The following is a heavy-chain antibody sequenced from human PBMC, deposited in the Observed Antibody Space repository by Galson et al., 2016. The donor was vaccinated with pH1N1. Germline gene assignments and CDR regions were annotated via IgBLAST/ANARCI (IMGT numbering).Heavy chain of an antibody. CDR1: GFTFGDYG. V-gene: IGHV3-20*04. Sequence: SLRLSCAASGFTFGDYGMTWVRQAPGKGLEWVASINYIGGNIAYADSMKGRFTISRDNAKSSLYLQMNSLRAEDTALYYCARRPGIAVPGLLDFWSQGTLVIVSS. CDR2: INYIGGNI. CDR3: ARRPGIAVPGLLDF. J-gene: IGHJ4*02. D-gene: IGHD6-19*01.